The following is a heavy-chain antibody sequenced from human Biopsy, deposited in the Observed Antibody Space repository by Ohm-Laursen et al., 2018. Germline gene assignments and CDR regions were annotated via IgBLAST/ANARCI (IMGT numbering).Heavy chain of an antibody. CDR1: GYTFTGQY. CDR3: AKGQDLRGGAEYFQH. Sequence: PSVSVSCKPSGYTFTGQYLHSVRQVPGHGLGWMGWINPHSGPTTFAQDFQGRVTMTRDTSITTAYMELRRLRSDDTAVYYCAKGQDLRGGAEYFQHWGQGALVTVSS. J-gene: IGHJ1*01. D-gene: IGHD2-15*01. CDR2: INPHSGPT. V-gene: IGHV1-2*02.